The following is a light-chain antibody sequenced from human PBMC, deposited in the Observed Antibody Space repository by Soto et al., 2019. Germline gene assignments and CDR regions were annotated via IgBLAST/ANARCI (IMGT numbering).Light chain of an antibody. CDR1: QSFSSQS. CDR2: AAS. V-gene: IGKV3-20*01. J-gene: IGKJ2*03. Sequence: RCFSPGEKATLTYRASQSFSSQSLAWDRKKPGQAPRLLWYAASKRATGIPDRFSVIGSRTDLNLTVHRLGHADSAVYACQEYGWSPPYSFGQGTKVDIK. CDR3: QEYGWSPPYS.